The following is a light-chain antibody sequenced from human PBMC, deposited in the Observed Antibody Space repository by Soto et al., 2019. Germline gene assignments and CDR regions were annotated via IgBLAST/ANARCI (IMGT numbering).Light chain of an antibody. Sequence: IQMTAEACSLPASLAQRITLTCRASQSINSWLAWYQQKPGKAPKLLIYKASSLESGVPSRFSGSGSGTEFTLTISSLQPDDFATYYCQQYNSYETFGQGTKVDIK. J-gene: IGKJ1*01. CDR1: QSINSW. CDR2: KAS. V-gene: IGKV1-5*03. CDR3: QQYNSYET.